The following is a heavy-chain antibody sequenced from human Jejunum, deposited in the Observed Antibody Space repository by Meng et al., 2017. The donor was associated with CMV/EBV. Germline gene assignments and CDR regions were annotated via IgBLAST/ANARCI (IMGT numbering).Heavy chain of an antibody. V-gene: IGHV3-7*04. CDR1: GFTFRTYW. J-gene: IGHJ4*02. D-gene: IGHD1-26*01. Sequence: SLKISLAASGFTFRTYWMSGVRQAPGKGLEWVANINEDGSLNHYVDSVKGRFTISRDNAQNSLYLQMNSLRADDTAVYYCEGGEGYWGQGTLVTVSS. CDR2: INEDGSLN. CDR3: EGGEGY.